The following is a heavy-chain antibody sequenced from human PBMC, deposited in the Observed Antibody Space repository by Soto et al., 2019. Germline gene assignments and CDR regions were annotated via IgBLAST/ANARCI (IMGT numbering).Heavy chain of an antibody. V-gene: IGHV1-2*02. CDR1: GYTFTGYY. CDR2: INLNSGGA. CDR3: ARRNLRGPGSAFDL. J-gene: IGHJ3*01. D-gene: IGHD4-17*01. Sequence: GSSVKVSCKASGYTFTGYYFHWVRQVPGQGLEWVGWINLNSGGALYAENFQGRVTMTRDTSISTAYLELSSLRADDTAMYYRARRNLRGPGSAFDLWGQWTMVTVSS.